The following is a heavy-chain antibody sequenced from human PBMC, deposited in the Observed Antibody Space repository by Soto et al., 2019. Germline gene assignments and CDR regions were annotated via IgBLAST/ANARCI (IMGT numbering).Heavy chain of an antibody. CDR2: ISYGGSNK. V-gene: IGHV3-30*03. D-gene: IGHD3-3*01. J-gene: IGHJ6*02. CDR3: AIAAAILGVVLIRDYYYTMGV. CDR1: GFTFSDYG. Sequence: QVQLVESGGGVVQPGRSLRLSCAASGFTFSDYGMHWVRQAPGKGLEWVAVISYGGSNKYYADSVKGRFTISRDNSKNPQYLQMYSLRAEETAFYDCAIAAAILGVVLIRDYYYTMGVWGQGTTVTVAS.